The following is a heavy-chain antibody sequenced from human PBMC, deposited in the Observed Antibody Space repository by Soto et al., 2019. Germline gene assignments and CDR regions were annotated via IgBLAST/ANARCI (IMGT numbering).Heavy chain of an antibody. CDR2: MSHSGGT. Sequence: QVQLQQWGAGLLKPSETLSLTCAVYGGFVSSGSYYWSWIRQPPGKGLEWIGEMSHSGGTHFNPSLKIRVTISVDTCKNQVSLKMSSVTAADTALFYCARVERGTATTVVDAFDIWGPGTMVTVSS. CDR3: ARVERGTATTVVDAFDI. J-gene: IGHJ3*02. V-gene: IGHV4-34*01. CDR1: GGFVSSGSYY. D-gene: IGHD1-1*01.